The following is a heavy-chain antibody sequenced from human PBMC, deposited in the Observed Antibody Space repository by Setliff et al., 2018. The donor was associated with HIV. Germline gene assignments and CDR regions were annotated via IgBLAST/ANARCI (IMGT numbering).Heavy chain of an antibody. CDR1: GFTFSAYW. V-gene: IGHV3-74*03. J-gene: IGHJ2*01. D-gene: IGHD4-4*01. CDR3: ARDYSNVGFDL. CDR2: IKGDGSIT. Sequence: GGSLRLSCAASGFTFSAYWMHWVRQSPGRGLVGVSHIKGDGSITKYADSVKGRFTISRDNAKNTLYLQMNSLRVEDTAVYYCARDYSNVGFDLWGRGTLVTVSS.